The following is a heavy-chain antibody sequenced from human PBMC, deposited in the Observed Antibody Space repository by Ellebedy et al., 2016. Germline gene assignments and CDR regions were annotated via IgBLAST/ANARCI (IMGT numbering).Heavy chain of an antibody. CDR3: ASRTLRRRFFLGQRSSRILFDY. V-gene: IGHV3-23*01. CDR1: GFTFSSYA. Sequence: GESLKISXAASGFTFSSYAMSWVRQAPGKGLEWVSAISGSGGSTYYADSVKGRFTISRDNSKNTLYLQMNSLRAEDTAVYYCASRTLRRRFFLGQRSSRILFDYWGQGTLVTVSS. D-gene: IGHD1-26*01. CDR2: ISGSGGST. J-gene: IGHJ4*02.